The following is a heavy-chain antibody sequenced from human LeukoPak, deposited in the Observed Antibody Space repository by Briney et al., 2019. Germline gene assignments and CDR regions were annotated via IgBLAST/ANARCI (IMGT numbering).Heavy chain of an antibody. V-gene: IGHV3-23*01. D-gene: IGHD2/OR15-2a*01. CDR3: VSFYETY. CDR2: ISSSGGNT. CDR1: GFTFSTYA. J-gene: IGHJ4*02. Sequence: PGGSLRLSCAASGFTFSTYAMNWVRQAPGKGLEWVSAISSSGGNTYYADSVKGRFTISKDNAKNTVYLQMNKLRAEDTAVYYCVSFYETYWGRGTLVTVSS.